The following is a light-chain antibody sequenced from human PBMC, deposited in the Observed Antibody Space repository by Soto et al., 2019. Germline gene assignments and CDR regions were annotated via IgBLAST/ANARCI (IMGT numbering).Light chain of an antibody. CDR1: QGISTY. CDR2: AAS. J-gene: IGKJ1*01. V-gene: IGKV1-27*01. Sequence: DIQMTQFPSSLSASVGDRVTITCRASQGISTYLVWYQQKPGTVPKLLIFAASTLRSGVPSRFSGSGSGTDFTLTISSLQPEDVATYYCQNYNGAPWTFGQGTKVDIK. CDR3: QNYNGAPWT.